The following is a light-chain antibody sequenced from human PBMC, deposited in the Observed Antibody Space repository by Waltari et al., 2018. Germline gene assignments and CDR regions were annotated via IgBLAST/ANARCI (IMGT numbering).Light chain of an antibody. CDR2: GAS. Sequence: EIVMTQSPAPLPVSPGERATLSCRASQSVSSNLAWYQQKPGQSPRLLIYGASTRATGIAARFSGSGSGTEFTLTISSLQSEDFALYYCQQYNDWPRTFGQGTKVEI. CDR1: QSVSSN. V-gene: IGKV3-15*01. CDR3: QQYNDWPRT. J-gene: IGKJ1*01.